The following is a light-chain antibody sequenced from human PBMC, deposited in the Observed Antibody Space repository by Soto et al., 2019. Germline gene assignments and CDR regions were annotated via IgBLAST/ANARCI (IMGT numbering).Light chain of an antibody. Sequence: QSVLTQPASVSGSPGQSITISCTGTSSDVGGYNYVSWYQQHPGKAPKLMIYDVSNRPSGVSNRFSGSKYGNTASLTISGLQAEDEADYYCSSYTSSSTLEFGGGTKLTVL. J-gene: IGLJ2*01. CDR3: SSYTSSSTLE. V-gene: IGLV2-14*01. CDR2: DVS. CDR1: SSDVGGYNY.